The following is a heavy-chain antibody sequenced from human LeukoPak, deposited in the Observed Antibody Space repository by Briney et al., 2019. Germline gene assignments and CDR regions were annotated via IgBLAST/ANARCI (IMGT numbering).Heavy chain of an antibody. CDR2: ISGSGGST. J-gene: IGHJ4*02. CDR1: GFTFSSYA. D-gene: IGHD6-19*01. CDR3: AKDLRVAVAGDDY. Sequence: PGGSLRLSCAASGFTFSSYAMSWVRQAPGKGLDWVSAISGSGGSTYYADSVKGRFTISRDNSKNTLYLQMNSLRAEDTAVYYCAKDLRVAVAGDDYWGQGTLVTVSS. V-gene: IGHV3-23*01.